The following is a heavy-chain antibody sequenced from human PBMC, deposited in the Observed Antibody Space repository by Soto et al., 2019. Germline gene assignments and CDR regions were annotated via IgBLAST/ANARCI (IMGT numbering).Heavy chain of an antibody. J-gene: IGHJ4*02. V-gene: IGHV3-23*01. Sequence: GGSLRLSCAASGFTFSSYAMSWFRQAPGKGLEWVSAISGSGGSTYYADSVKGRFTISRDNSKNTLYLQMNSLRAEDTAVYYCAKDPLEIQLWPKYYFDYWGQGTLVTVSS. CDR3: AKDPLEIQLWPKYYFDY. CDR2: ISGSGGST. D-gene: IGHD5-18*01. CDR1: GFTFSSYA.